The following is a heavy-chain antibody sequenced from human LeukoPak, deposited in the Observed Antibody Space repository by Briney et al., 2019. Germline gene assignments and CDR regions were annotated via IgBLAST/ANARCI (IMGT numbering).Heavy chain of an antibody. J-gene: IGHJ5*02. CDR2: IYYRGST. CDR3: AGAISDWFDP. D-gene: IGHD6-19*01. V-gene: IGHV4-59*01. Sequence: VKPSETLSLTCTVSGGSISTYYWSWLRQSPGKGLEWIGYIYYRGSTNYNPSLESRVTISIDTSENQFSLRLNSVTAADTAVYFCAGAISDWFDPWGQGTLVTVSS. CDR1: GGSISTYY.